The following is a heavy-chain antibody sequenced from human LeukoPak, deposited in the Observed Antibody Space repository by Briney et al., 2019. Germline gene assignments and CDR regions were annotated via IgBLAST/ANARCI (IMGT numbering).Heavy chain of an antibody. CDR1: GGSISTYF. CDR3: ARGVNPDAFDI. Sequence: SETLSLTCTVSGGSISTYFWSWIRQPPGKGLEWIGYIYYSGSTNYNPSLKSRVTISVDTSKNQFSLKLSSVTAADTAVYYCARGVNPDAFDIWGQGTMVTVSS. CDR2: IYYSGST. D-gene: IGHD4-11*01. J-gene: IGHJ3*02. V-gene: IGHV4-59*01.